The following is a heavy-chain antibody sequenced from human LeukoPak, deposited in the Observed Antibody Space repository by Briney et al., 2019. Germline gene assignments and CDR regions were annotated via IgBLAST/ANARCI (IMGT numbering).Heavy chain of an antibody. V-gene: IGHV1-69*05. CDR1: GGTFSSYA. CDR3: AREAKDYYDSSGYYYVFDY. CDR2: IIPIFGTA. D-gene: IGHD3-22*01. Sequence: SVKVSCKASGGTFSSYAISWVRQAPGQGLEWMGGIIPIFGTANYAQKLQGRVTMTTDTSTSTAYMELRSLRSDDTAVYYCAREAKDYYDSSGYYYVFDYWGQGTLVTVSS. J-gene: IGHJ4*02.